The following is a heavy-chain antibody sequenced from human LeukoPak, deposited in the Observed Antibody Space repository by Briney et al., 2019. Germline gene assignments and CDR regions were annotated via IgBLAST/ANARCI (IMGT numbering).Heavy chain of an antibody. V-gene: IGHV4-59*01. CDR1: DGSINSYY. D-gene: IGHD1-26*01. CDR3: ARGRSNYYGMDV. CDR2: IYYNGNT. Sequence: SETLSLTCAVSDGSINSYYWNWIRRPPGKGLEWIGYIYYNGNTNYSPSLKSRVTMSVDTSKNLFSLKVSSVTAADTAVYYCARGRSNYYGMDVWGQGTTATVSS. J-gene: IGHJ6*02.